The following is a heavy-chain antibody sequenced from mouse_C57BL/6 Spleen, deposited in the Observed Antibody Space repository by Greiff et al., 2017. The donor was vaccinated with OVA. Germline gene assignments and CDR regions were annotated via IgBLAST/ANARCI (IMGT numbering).Heavy chain of an antibody. J-gene: IGHJ2*01. Sequence: QVQLQQPGAELVKPGASVKLSCKASGYTFTEYTMHWVKQRSGQGLEWIGRIHPADSNNKYNENFKGKATLTADKTSSTDYMELRSVTSEDSAVYYCAMNKERGGDMDYWGQGTTLTVS. CDR2: IHPADSNN. CDR1: GYTFTEYT. V-gene: IGHV1-62-2*01. D-gene: IGHD2-13*01. CDR3: AMNKERGGDMDY.